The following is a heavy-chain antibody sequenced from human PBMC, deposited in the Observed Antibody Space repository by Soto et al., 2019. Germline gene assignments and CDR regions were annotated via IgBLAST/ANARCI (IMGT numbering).Heavy chain of an antibody. CDR2: VTYSGST. CDR3: ARGLPANY. Sequence: QVQLQQWGAGLLKPSETLSLTCAVFGESVRDYFWSWIRQPPGKGLEWIGEVTYSGSTNYNPSLKCRVTMSVDTSENRFSLQLRSVTAADAAVNYCARGLPANYWGQGTLVTVSS. V-gene: IGHV4-34*01. J-gene: IGHJ4*02. CDR1: GESVRDYF.